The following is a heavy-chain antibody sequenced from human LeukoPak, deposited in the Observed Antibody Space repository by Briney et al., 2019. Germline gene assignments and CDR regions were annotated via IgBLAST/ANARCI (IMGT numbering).Heavy chain of an antibody. D-gene: IGHD4-23*01. CDR2: ISYDGSNK. V-gene: IGHV3-30*01. Sequence: PGGSLRLSCAASGFTFSSYAMHWVRQAPGKGLEWVAVISYDGSNKYYADSVKGRFTISRDNSKNTLYLQMNSLRAEDTAVYYCARGMDYVGYYYGMDVWGQGTTVTVSS. CDR1: GFTFSSYA. CDR3: ARGMDYVGYYYGMDV. J-gene: IGHJ6*02.